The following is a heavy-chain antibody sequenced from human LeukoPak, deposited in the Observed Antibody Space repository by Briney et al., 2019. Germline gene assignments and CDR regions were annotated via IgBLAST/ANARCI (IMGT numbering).Heavy chain of an antibody. Sequence: GGSLRLSXAAPGFTFSSYAMSWVRQAPGKGLEWVSAISGSGGSTYYADSVKGRFTISRDNSKNTLYLQMNSLRAEDTAVYYCATSRRAAAGYYFDHWGQGTLVTVSS. J-gene: IGHJ4*02. CDR3: ATSRRAAAGYYFDH. CDR1: GFTFSSYA. CDR2: ISGSGGST. V-gene: IGHV3-23*01. D-gene: IGHD6-13*01.